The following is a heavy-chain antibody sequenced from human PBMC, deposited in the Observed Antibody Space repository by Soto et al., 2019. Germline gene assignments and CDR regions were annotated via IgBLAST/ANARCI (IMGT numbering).Heavy chain of an antibody. Sequence: QVQLVQSGAEVKKPGSSVKVSCKASGSTFSSYSINRVRQAPGQGLEWMGEIIPIFGTANYAQKFQGRVTTTADESMSSAYMELSSLRSECTGVYYCARDGGRHTGGIDYWGQGTLVTVSS. CDR3: ARDGGRHTGGIDY. CDR2: IIPIFGTA. V-gene: IGHV1-69*01. J-gene: IGHJ4*02. CDR1: GSTFSSYS. D-gene: IGHD1-26*01.